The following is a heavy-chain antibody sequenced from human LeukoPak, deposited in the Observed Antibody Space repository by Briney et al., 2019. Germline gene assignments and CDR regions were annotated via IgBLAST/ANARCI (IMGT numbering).Heavy chain of an antibody. CDR1: GGTFTSYA. V-gene: IGHV1-69*13. CDR2: IIPIFGTA. D-gene: IGHD6-19*01. Sequence: ASVKVSCKASGGTFTSYAISWERQAPGQGLEWMGGIIPIFGTANYAQKFQGRVTITADESTSTAYMELSSLGSEDTAVYYCARVWGSSGWYSIDYWGQGTLVTVSS. CDR3: ARVWGSSGWYSIDY. J-gene: IGHJ4*02.